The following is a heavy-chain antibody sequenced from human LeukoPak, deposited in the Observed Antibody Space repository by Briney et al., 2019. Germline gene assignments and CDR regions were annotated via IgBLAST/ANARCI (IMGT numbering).Heavy chain of an antibody. D-gene: IGHD6-25*01. CDR2: INTSGST. J-gene: IGHJ5*02. V-gene: IGHV4-4*07. Sequence: SEALSLTCTVSGGSISSYYWTWIRQSAGKGLEWIGRINTSGSTNYNPSLRSRVTMSVNTSKNQFSLNLTSVTAADTAVYSCAREGGDPRWLDPWGQGTLVTVSS. CDR3: AREGGDPRWLDP. CDR1: GGSISSYY.